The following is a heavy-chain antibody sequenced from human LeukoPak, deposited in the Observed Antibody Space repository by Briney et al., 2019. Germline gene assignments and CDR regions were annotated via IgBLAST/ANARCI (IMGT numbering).Heavy chain of an antibody. CDR2: ISSSSSHR. D-gene: IGHD2-15*01. CDR1: GFTFSTYS. Sequence: GGSLRLSCAASGFTFSTYSMNWVRQAPGKGLEWVSCISSSSSHRYYADSVKGRFTISRDNAKNSLYLQMNSLRAEDTAVYYCARVVGYCSGGSCYSHYGNRFDPWGQGTLVTVSS. CDR3: ARVVGYCSGGSCYSHYGNRFDP. J-gene: IGHJ5*02. V-gene: IGHV3-21*04.